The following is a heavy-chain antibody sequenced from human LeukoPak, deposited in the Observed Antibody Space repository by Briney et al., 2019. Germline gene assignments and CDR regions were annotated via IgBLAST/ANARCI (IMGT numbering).Heavy chain of an antibody. Sequence: ASVKVSCKASGYMFTGYYMHWVRQAPGQGLEWMGWINPNSGGTNYAQKFQGRVTMTRDTSISTAYMELSSLRSDDTAVYYCARGYCSGDCFTLLDYWGQGTLVTVSS. CDR2: INPNSGGT. J-gene: IGHJ4*02. V-gene: IGHV1-2*02. D-gene: IGHD2-21*02. CDR1: GYMFTGYY. CDR3: ARGYCSGDCFTLLDY.